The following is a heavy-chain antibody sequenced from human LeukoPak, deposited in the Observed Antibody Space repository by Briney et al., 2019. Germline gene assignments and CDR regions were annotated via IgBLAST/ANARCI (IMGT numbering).Heavy chain of an antibody. CDR1: GGSISSRGYY. D-gene: IGHD5-12*01. J-gene: IGHJ4*02. CDR2: IGTSTSYI. Sequence: ETLSLTCTVSGGSISSRGYYWGWIRQPPGEGLEWVSSIGTSTSYIYYADSVKGRFTISRDNSKNTLYLQMNSLRAEDTAVYYCAGGPSGYHNTGGQGTLVTVSS. V-gene: IGHV3-21*01. CDR3: AGGPSGYHNT.